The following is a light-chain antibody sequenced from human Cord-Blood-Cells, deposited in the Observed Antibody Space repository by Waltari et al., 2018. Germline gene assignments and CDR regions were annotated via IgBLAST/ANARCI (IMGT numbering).Light chain of an antibody. CDR1: QSVGSY. J-gene: IGKJ4*01. CDR3: QQRSNWPT. Sequence: EIVLTQSPATLYLSPGERATPSCMASQSVGSYLAWYQQKPGQAPRLLIYDASNRATGIPARFSGSGSGRDFTLTISGLEPEDFAVYYCQQRSNWPTVGGGTKVEIK. CDR2: DAS. V-gene: IGKV3-11*02.